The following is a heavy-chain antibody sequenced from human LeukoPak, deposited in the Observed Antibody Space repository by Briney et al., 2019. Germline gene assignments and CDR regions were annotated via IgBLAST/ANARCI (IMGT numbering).Heavy chain of an antibody. J-gene: IGHJ4*02. CDR1: GFTFSGYA. CDR2: ISGSGGST. D-gene: IGHD3-3*01. V-gene: IGHV3-23*01. Sequence: PGGSLRLSCAASGFTFSGYAMSWVRQAPGKGLEWVSAISGSGGSTYYADSVKGRFTISRDNSKNTLYLQMNSLRAEDTAVYYCAKDVLGAIFGVVKDYWGQGTLVTVSS. CDR3: AKDVLGAIFGVVKDY.